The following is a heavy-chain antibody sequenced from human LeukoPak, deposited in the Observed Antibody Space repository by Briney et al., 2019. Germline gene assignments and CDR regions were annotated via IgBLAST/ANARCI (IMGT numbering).Heavy chain of an antibody. CDR1: GFATVACA. J-gene: IGHJ4*02. D-gene: IGHD3-22*01. CDR2: VSWASCSL. Sequence: PARSLRISCAASGFATVACAMHLSRTAPGTCLDWVVGVSWASCSLGRGGSVKGRFTISRDNAKNSLYLQMNSLRAEDMALYYCAKDNYYDSSGYIDYWGQGTLVTVSS. V-gene: IGHV3-9*02. CDR3: AKDNYYDSSGYIDY.